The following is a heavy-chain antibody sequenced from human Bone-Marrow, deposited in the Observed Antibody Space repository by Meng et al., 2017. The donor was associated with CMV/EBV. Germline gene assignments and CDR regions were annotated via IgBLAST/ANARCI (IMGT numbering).Heavy chain of an antibody. CDR2: IKQDGSEK. J-gene: IGHJ4*02. Sequence: GGSLRLSCAASGFTFSSNWMSWVRQAPGKGLEWVANIKQDGSEKYYVDSVKGRFTISRDNAKNSLYLQMNILRAEDTAGYYCARDSGRSYDFWISPDNPRSDYWGQGTLVTVSS. CDR1: GFTFSSNW. V-gene: IGHV3-7*01. CDR3: ARDSGRSYDFWISPDNPRSDY. D-gene: IGHD3-3*01.